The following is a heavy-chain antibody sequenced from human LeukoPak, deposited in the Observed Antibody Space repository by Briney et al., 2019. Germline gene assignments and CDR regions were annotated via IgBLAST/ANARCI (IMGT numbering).Heavy chain of an antibody. CDR1: GGTFSSYA. D-gene: IGHD3-10*01. Sequence: ASVKVSCKASGGTFSSYAISWVRQAPGQGLEWMGGIIPIFGTANYAQKFQGRVTITTDESTSAAYMELGSLRSEDTAVYYCARDRSGSYYRDWGQGTLVTVSS. CDR2: IIPIFGTA. J-gene: IGHJ4*02. CDR3: ARDRSGSYYRD. V-gene: IGHV1-69*05.